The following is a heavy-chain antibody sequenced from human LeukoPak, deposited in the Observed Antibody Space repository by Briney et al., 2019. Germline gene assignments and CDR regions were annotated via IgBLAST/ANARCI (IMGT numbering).Heavy chain of an antibody. V-gene: IGHV3-30-3*01. Sequence: GGSLRLSCAASGFTFSSYAMHWVRQAPGKGLEWVAVISYDGSNKYYADSVKGRFTISRDNSKNTLYLQMNSLRAEDTAVYYCARAPSSTSNGPWGQGTLVTVSS. D-gene: IGHD2-2*01. CDR2: ISYDGSNK. J-gene: IGHJ5*02. CDR1: GFTFSSYA. CDR3: ARAPSSTSNGP.